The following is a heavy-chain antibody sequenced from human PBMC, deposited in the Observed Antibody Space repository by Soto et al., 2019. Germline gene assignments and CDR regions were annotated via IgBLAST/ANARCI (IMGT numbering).Heavy chain of an antibody. Sequence: EVQLLESGGGLVQPGGSLRLSCAASGFTFSSYAMSWVRQAPGKGLEWVSAISGSGGSTYYADSVKGRFTISRDNSKNTLYLQMNRLRAEDTAVYYCAKAIAAAGTRRGMDVWGQGTTVTVSS. V-gene: IGHV3-23*01. D-gene: IGHD6-13*01. CDR1: GFTFSSYA. CDR2: ISGSGGST. J-gene: IGHJ6*02. CDR3: AKAIAAAGTRRGMDV.